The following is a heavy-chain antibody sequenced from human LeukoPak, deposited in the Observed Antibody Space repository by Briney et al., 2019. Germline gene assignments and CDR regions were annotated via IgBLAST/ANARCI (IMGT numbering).Heavy chain of an antibody. CDR2: IYYSGST. J-gene: IGHJ4*02. Sequence: ETLSLTCTVSGGSISSYYWGWIRQPPGKGLEWIGYIYYSGSTNYNPSLKSRVTISVDTSKNQFSLKLSSVTAADTAVYYCARHLSAGSGSGSSWVDYWGQGTLITVSS. CDR3: ARHLSAGSGSGSSWVDY. CDR1: GGSISSYY. D-gene: IGHD3-10*01. V-gene: IGHV4-59*08.